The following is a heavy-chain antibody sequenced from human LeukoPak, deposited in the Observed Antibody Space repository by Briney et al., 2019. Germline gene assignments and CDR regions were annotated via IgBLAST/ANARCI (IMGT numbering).Heavy chain of an antibody. J-gene: IGHJ5*02. CDR2: ISGSGGST. D-gene: IGHD2-2*01. CDR3: AKDAESGYCSSTSCPGGLNWFDP. CDR1: GFTFSSYA. Sequence: GGSLRLSCAASGFTFSSYAMSWVRQAPGKGLEWVSAISGSGGSTYYADSVKGRFTISRDNSKNTLYLQMNSQRAEDTAVYYCAKDAESGYCSSTSCPGGLNWFDPWGQGTLVTVSS. V-gene: IGHV3-23*01.